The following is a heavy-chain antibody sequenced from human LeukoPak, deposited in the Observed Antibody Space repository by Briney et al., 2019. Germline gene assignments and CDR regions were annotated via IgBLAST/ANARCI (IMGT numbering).Heavy chain of an antibody. J-gene: IGHJ5*02. CDR2: IYYSGST. CDR1: GGSISSSSYY. D-gene: IGHD2/OR15-2a*01. Sequence: PSETLSLTCTVSGGSISSSSYYWSWIRQPPGKGLEWIGYIYYSGSTNYNPSLKSRVTISVDTSKNQFSLKLSSVTAADTAVYYCARRTTGNWFDPWGQGTLVTVSS. CDR3: ARRTTGNWFDP. V-gene: IGHV4-61*05.